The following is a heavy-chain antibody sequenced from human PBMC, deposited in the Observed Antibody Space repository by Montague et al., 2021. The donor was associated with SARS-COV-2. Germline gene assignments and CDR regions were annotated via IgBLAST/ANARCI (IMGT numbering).Heavy chain of an antibody. CDR3: ARSHAYGYRAAAPDI. CDR2: MYISGIS. V-gene: IGHV4-61*02. D-gene: IGHD5-18*01. CDR1: GDSISSVNFH. J-gene: IGHJ3*02. Sequence: TLSLTCTVSGDSISSVNFHWNWIRQPAGEGPKWIMRMYISGISDYNPSLKSRVTISLDTSKNQVSLKLTSVTAADMAFYYCARSHAYGYRAAAPDIWGQGTMVTVSS.